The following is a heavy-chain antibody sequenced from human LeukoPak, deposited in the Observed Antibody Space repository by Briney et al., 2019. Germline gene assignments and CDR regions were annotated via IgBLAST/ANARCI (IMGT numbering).Heavy chain of an antibody. D-gene: IGHD6-19*01. Sequence: PGGSLRLSCAASGFTISSYAMSWVRQAPGKGLEWVSAISGSGGSTYYADSVKGRFTISRDNSKNTLYLQMNSLRAEDTAVYYCAKDFSIAVAGTSAGDYFDYWGQGTLVTVSS. J-gene: IGHJ4*02. V-gene: IGHV3-23*01. CDR3: AKDFSIAVAGTSAGDYFDY. CDR1: GFTISSYA. CDR2: ISGSGGST.